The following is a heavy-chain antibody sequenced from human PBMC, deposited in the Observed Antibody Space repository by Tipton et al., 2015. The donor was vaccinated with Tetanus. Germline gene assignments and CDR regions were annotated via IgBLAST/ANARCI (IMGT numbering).Heavy chain of an antibody. D-gene: IGHD6-6*01. V-gene: IGHV4-31*11. J-gene: IGHJ5*02. CDR2: IYYSGDT. Sequence: TLSLTCAVYYDSFYGYFWNWIRQFPGRGLEWIGYIYYSGDTFYNPSLKGRVAMSVDTSKNQFSLNLSSVTAADTAIYYCARDQGGGRVVRLNWFDPWGQGTLVTVSS. CDR3: ARDQGGGRVVRLNWFDP. CDR1: YDSFYGYF.